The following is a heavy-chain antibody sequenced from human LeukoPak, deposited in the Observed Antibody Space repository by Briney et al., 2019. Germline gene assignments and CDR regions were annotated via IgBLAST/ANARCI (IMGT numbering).Heavy chain of an antibody. Sequence: GGSLRLSCAASGFTFSSYAMSWVRQAPGKGLEWVSVIYSGGSTYYADSVKGRFTISRDNAKNSLYLQMNSLRAEDTAVYYCARRMSAGGYWGQGTLVTVSS. V-gene: IGHV3-66*01. D-gene: IGHD6-13*01. CDR2: IYSGGST. CDR1: GFTFSSYA. J-gene: IGHJ4*02. CDR3: ARRMSAGGY.